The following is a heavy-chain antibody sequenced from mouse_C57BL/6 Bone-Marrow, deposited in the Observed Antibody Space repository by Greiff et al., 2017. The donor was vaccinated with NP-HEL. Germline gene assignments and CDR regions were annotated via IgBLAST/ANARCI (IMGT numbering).Heavy chain of an antibody. CDR2: INYDGSST. CDR3: ARGVYGYDGVYFNY. J-gene: IGHJ2*01. D-gene: IGHD2-2*01. V-gene: IGHV5-16*01. Sequence: EVQLVESEGGLVQPGSSMKLSCTASGFTFSDYYMAWVRQVPEKGLEWVANINYDGSSTYYLDSLKSRFIISRDHAKNILYLQMSSLKSEETATYYCARGVYGYDGVYFNYWGQGTTLTVSS. CDR1: GFTFSDYY.